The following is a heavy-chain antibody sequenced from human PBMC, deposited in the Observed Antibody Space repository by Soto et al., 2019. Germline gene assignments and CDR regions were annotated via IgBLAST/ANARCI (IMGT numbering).Heavy chain of an antibody. CDR1: GFTFSSYG. V-gene: IGHV3-30*18. CDR3: AKTAGYDYVWGSSGLDP. D-gene: IGHD3-16*01. CDR2: ISYDGSDK. Sequence: PGGSLRLSCAGSGFTFSSYGMHWVRQAPGKGLEWVAVISYDGSDKYYGDSVKGRFTISRDDSKNTLYLQMNSLRVEDTAIYYCAKTAGYDYVWGSSGLDPWGQGTL. J-gene: IGHJ5*02.